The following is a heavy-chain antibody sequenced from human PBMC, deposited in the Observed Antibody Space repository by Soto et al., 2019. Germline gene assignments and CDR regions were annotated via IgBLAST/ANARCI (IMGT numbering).Heavy chain of an antibody. CDR3: ARDGQLWFDY. Sequence: LRLSCAASGFTFSSYSMNWVRQAPGKGLEWVSYISSSSSTIYYADSVKGRFTISRDNAKNSLYLQMNSLRAEDTAVYYCARDGQLWFDYWGQGTLVTVSS. V-gene: IGHV3-48*01. CDR1: GFTFSSYS. CDR2: ISSSSSTI. J-gene: IGHJ4*02. D-gene: IGHD5-18*01.